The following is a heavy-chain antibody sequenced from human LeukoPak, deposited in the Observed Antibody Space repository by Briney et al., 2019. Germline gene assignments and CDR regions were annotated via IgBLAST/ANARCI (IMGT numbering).Heavy chain of an antibody. J-gene: IGHJ6*03. CDR1: GFTVSSYG. Sequence: PGGSLRLSCAASGFTVSSYGLSWVRQAPGKGLEWVSSISGSGGSGSGGRIYYRDSVKGRFTISRDNSKNTLYLQMNSLRAEDTAVYYCARAQGAVYGSRRVYYYYYYMDVWGKGTTVTISS. D-gene: IGHD3-10*01. CDR3: ARAQGAVYGSRRVYYYYYYMDV. V-gene: IGHV3-23*01. CDR2: ISGSGGSGSGGRI.